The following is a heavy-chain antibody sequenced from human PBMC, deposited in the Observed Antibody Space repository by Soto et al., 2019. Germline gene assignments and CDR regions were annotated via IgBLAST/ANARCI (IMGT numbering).Heavy chain of an antibody. Sequence: PGGSLRLSCAASGFTFSSYSMNWVRQAPGKGLEWVSYISSSSSTIYYADSVKGRFTISRDNAKNSLYLQMNSLRDEDTAVYYCARERRDCSGGSCYPRYGMDVWGQGTTVTVSS. CDR2: ISSSSSTI. V-gene: IGHV3-48*02. CDR3: ARERRDCSGGSCYPRYGMDV. CDR1: GFTFSSYS. D-gene: IGHD2-15*01. J-gene: IGHJ6*02.